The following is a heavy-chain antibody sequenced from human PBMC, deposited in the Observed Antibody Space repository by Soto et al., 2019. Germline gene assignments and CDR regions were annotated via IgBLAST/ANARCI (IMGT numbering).Heavy chain of an antibody. V-gene: IGHV3-23*03. D-gene: IGHD2-15*01. CDR1: GFTFRTYA. Sequence: PVGSLRLSCAAYGFTFRTYAMNWVRQAPGKGLEWVAVIVGDASSIDYADSVKGRFTISRDNSKNIMYLQMTSLKVEDTATYFCAKDFRPDGRYDLDYWGQGTQVTVSS. CDR3: AKDFRPDGRYDLDY. CDR2: IVGDASSI. J-gene: IGHJ4*02.